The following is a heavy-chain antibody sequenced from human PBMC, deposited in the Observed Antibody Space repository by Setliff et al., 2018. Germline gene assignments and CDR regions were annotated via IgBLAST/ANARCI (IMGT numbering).Heavy chain of an antibody. V-gene: IGHV4-61*09. CDR3: ARMSGFQYIDV. Sequence: SETLSLTCTVPGDSISSRRNYWGWFRQPAGKELEWIGQIYTSWSTNYNPSLKSRVTISLGTSKNQFSLSLTSVTAEDTAVYYCARMSGFQYIDVWDKGTTVTVSS. D-gene: IGHD3-3*01. CDR2: IYTSWST. CDR1: GDSISSRRNY. J-gene: IGHJ6*03.